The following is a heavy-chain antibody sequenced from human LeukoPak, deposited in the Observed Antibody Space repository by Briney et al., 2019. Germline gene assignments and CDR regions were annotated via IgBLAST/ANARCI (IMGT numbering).Heavy chain of an antibody. Sequence: GGSLRLSCAASGFTFSNYAMHWVRQAPGKGLEWVAVISFDATKEYFGKSVKGRFTISRDNSKATLYLQMHRLRIEDTPLYFCARFKVGTNTTQKNAFDIWGRGTVVAVSS. CDR3: ARFKVGTNTTQKNAFDI. CDR1: GFTFSNYA. V-gene: IGHV3-30*01. CDR2: ISFDATKE. D-gene: IGHD1-1*01. J-gene: IGHJ3*02.